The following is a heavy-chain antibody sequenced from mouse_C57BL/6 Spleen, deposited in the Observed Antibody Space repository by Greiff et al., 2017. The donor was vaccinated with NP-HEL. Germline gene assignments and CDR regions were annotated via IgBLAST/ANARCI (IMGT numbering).Heavy chain of an antibody. CDR3: ARDADYPFEY. V-gene: IGHV3-6*01. CDR1: GYSITSGYY. J-gene: IGHJ2*01. CDR2: ISYDGSN. D-gene: IGHD2-4*01. Sequence: ESGPGLVKPSQSLSLTCSVTGYSITSGYYWNWIRQFPGNKLEWMGYISYDGSNNYNPSLKNRISITRDTSKNQFFLKLNSVTTEDTATYYCARDADYPFEYWGQGTTLTVSS.